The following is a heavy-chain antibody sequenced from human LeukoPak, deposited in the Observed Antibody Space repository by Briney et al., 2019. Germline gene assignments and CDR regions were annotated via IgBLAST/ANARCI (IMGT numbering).Heavy chain of an antibody. CDR1: GFTFDDYG. V-gene: IGHV3-20*04. D-gene: IGHD5-12*01. CDR2: INWNGGST. Sequence: PGGSLRLSCAASGFTFDDYGMSWVRQAPGKGLEWVSGINWNGGSTGYADSVKGRFTISRDNSKNTLYLQMNSLRAEDTAVYYCAIRSGYDLDYWGQGTLVTVSS. J-gene: IGHJ4*02. CDR3: AIRSGYDLDY.